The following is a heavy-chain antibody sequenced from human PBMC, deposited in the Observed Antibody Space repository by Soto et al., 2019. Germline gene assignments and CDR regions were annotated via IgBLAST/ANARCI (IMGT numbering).Heavy chain of an antibody. CDR2: ISPEGSET. J-gene: IGHJ6*02. CDR1: AYITFTLSQHW. Sequence: EVQLVESGGGLVQPGGSLRLSCAASAYITFTLSQHWTTWVRQAPGKGLEWVAHISPEGSETGYVDSVKGRFTISRDNAQRSVYLQMSSLRAEDTAVYYCARGHYGLDVWGQGATITVSS. V-gene: IGHV3-7*05. CDR3: ARGHYGLDV.